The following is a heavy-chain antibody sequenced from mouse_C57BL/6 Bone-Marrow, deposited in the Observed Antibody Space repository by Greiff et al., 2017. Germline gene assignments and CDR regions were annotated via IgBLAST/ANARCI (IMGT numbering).Heavy chain of an antibody. CDR2: INPCSGYT. CDR1: GYTFTSYW. J-gene: IGHJ1*03. Sequence: QVQLQQSGAELAKPGASVKLSCKASGYTFTSYWMHWVKQRHGQGLEWIGNINPCSGYTTYNQKLKDKATLTADKSSSPAYMQLISLTYEDSAFYYCARWDVDYCGSYWYFDVWGTGTTVTVSS. V-gene: IGHV1-7*01. D-gene: IGHD1-1*01. CDR3: ARWDVDYCGSYWYFDV.